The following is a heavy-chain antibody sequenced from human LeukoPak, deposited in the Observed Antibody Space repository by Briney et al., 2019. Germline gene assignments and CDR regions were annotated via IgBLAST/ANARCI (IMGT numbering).Heavy chain of an antibody. CDR3: ARGGSPPEALGDAFDI. D-gene: IGHD1-26*01. CDR2: INSDGSST. Sequence: PGGSLILSCAASGFTFSRYWMHWVRQTPGKGLVRVSRINSDGSSTTNADSVKGRFTISRDNAKNTLYLQMNSLRVEDTAVYFCARGGSPPEALGDAFDIWGQGTMVTVSS. V-gene: IGHV3-74*01. CDR1: GFTFSRYW. J-gene: IGHJ3*02.